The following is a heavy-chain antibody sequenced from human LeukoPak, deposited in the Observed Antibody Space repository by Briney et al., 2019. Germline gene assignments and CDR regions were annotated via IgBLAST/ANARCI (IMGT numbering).Heavy chain of an antibody. J-gene: IGHJ4*02. CDR3: PFDY. CDR2: IYYSGST. V-gene: IGHV4-39*01. Sequence: PSETLSLTCTVSGASFSSSTYYWGWIRQPPGKGLEWIGSIYYSGSTYYNPSLKSRVTMSVDTSKNQFSLYCARHAGGISATGTRPFDYWGQGTLVTVSS. D-gene: IGHD6-13*01. CDR1: GASFSSSTYY.